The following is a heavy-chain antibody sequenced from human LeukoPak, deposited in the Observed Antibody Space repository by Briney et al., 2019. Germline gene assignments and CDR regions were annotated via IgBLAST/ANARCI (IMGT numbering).Heavy chain of an antibody. J-gene: IGHJ4*02. CDR3: ARALYILGSPVQLPPDY. V-gene: IGHV1-69*05. Sequence: SVKVSCKASGGTFSSYAISWVRQAPGQGLEWMGGIFPIFGTANYAQKFQGRVTITTDESTSTAYMELSSLRSEDTAVYYCARALYILGSPVQLPPDYWGQGTLVTVSS. CDR2: IFPIFGTA. CDR1: GGTFSSYA. D-gene: IGHD2-2*01.